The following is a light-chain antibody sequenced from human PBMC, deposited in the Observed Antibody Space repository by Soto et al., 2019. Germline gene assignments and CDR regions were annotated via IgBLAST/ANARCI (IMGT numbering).Light chain of an antibody. CDR2: AAS. Sequence: EIVLTQSPATLSLSPGERATLSCRASQSVSSYLAWYQQKPGQAPRLLIYAASNRATGIPARFSGSGSGTDFTLTISSLEPEDFAVYYCQQRSNWPPPYTFGQGTKLEIK. J-gene: IGKJ2*01. CDR3: QQRSNWPPPYT. V-gene: IGKV3-11*01. CDR1: QSVSSY.